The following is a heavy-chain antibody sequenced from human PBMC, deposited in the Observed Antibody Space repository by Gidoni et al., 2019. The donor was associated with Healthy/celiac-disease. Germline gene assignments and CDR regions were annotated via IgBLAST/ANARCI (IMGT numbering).Heavy chain of an antibody. J-gene: IGHJ6*02. CDR2: INTNTGNP. Sequence: QVQLVQSGSELKKPGASVKVSCKASGYTFTSYARNWVRQAPGQGLEWIGWINTNTGNPTYAQGFKGRFVFTLDTSVSTAYLQISSLKAEDTAVYYCARGYDSSGSYYYYGMDVWGQGTTVTVS. D-gene: IGHD3-22*01. CDR3: ARGYDSSGSYYYYGMDV. CDR1: GYTFTSYA. V-gene: IGHV7-4-1*02.